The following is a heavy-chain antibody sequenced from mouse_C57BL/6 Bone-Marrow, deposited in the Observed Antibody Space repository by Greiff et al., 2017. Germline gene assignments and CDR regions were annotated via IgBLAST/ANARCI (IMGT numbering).Heavy chain of an antibody. J-gene: IGHJ4*01. CDR3: AIWASIYYYGSILYYYAMDY. V-gene: IGHV1-74*01. D-gene: IGHD1-1*01. CDR2: IHPSDSDT. CDR1: GYTFTSYW. Sequence: VQLQQPGAELVKPGASVKVSCKASGYTFTSYWMHWVKQRPGQGLEWIGRIHPSDSDTNYNQKFKGKATLTVDKSSSTAYMQLSSLTYEDSAVYYCAIWASIYYYGSILYYYAMDYWGQGTSVTVAS.